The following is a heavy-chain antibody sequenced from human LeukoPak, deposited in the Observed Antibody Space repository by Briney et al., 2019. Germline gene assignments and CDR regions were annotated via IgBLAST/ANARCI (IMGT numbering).Heavy chain of an antibody. Sequence: GGSLRLSCIASGFTFSSYEMNWVRQAPGKGLEWISFIDSGGGKILYADSVKARFTTSRDDAKSSLRLQMNSLRAEDTAVYYCARDRGGSYSAIDYWGQGTLVTVSS. D-gene: IGHD1-26*01. J-gene: IGHJ4*02. CDR2: IDSGGGKI. CDR3: ARDRGGSYSAIDY. CDR1: GFTFSSYE. V-gene: IGHV3-48*03.